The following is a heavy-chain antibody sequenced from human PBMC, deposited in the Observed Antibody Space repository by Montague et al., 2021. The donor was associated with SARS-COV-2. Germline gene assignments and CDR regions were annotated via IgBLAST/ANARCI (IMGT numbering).Heavy chain of an antibody. V-gene: IGHV4-59*01. Sequence: SETLSLTCTVSGGSISNYYWSWIRQPPGRGLEWIGYIYYSGSTDYSPSLKSRVTISLDTSKNQFSLKVTSVTAADAAVYYWGRGGGYSNYGLDVWGPGTTVTVSS. CDR3: GRGGGYSNYGLDV. J-gene: IGHJ6*02. CDR2: IYYSGST. D-gene: IGHD3-22*01. CDR1: GGSISNYY.